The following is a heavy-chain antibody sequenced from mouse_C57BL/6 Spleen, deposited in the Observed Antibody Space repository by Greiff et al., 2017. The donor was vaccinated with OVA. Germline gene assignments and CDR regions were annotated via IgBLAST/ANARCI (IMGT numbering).Heavy chain of an antibody. CDR2: ISYDGSN. CDR3: ARGTYYDHAMDY. J-gene: IGHJ4*01. CDR1: GYSITSGYY. V-gene: IGHV3-6*01. D-gene: IGHD2-10*01. Sequence: EVQLQESGPGLVKPSQSLSLTCSVTGYSITSGYYWNWIRQFPGNKLEWMGYISYDGSNNYNPSLKNRISITRDTSKNQFFLKLNSVTTEDTATYYCARGTYYDHAMDYWGQGTSVTASS.